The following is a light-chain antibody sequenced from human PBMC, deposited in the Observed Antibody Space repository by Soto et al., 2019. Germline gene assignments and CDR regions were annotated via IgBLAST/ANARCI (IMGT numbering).Light chain of an antibody. CDR1: QNISTY. V-gene: IGKV1-5*03. CDR2: KAS. J-gene: IGKJ2*01. Sequence: DIQMTQSPSTLSASVGDRVSITYRASQNISTYLAWYQHKPGKAPKLLIYKASNLESGVPSRFSGSGSGTEFTLTISSLQPDDFATYYCQQYNSYPPTFGQGTKLEI. CDR3: QQYNSYPPT.